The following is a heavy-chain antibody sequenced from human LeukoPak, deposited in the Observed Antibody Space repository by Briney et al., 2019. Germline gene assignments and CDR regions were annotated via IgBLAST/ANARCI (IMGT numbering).Heavy chain of an antibody. CDR3: ARLSGRDYYFDY. Sequence: ASVKVSCKASGYTFTGYYMHWVRQAPGQGLEWMGWINPNSSGTNYAQKFQGRVTMTRDTSISTAYMELSRLRSDDTAVYYCARLSGRDYYFDYWGQGTLVTVSS. J-gene: IGHJ4*02. CDR2: INPNSSGT. CDR1: GYTFTGYY. V-gene: IGHV1-2*02. D-gene: IGHD4/OR15-4a*01.